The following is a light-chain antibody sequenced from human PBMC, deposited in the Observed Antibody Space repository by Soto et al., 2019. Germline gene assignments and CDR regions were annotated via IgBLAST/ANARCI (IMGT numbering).Light chain of an antibody. J-gene: IGLJ3*02. Sequence: QSVLTQPPSVSGAPGQRVTISCTGSSSNIGAGYDVHWYQQRPGTAPKLLIYGNSNRPSGVPDRFSGSKSGTSASLAITGLQAEDEADNYCQSYDSSLSWVFGGGTKLTVL. V-gene: IGLV1-40*01. CDR3: QSYDSSLSWV. CDR1: SSNIGAGYD. CDR2: GNS.